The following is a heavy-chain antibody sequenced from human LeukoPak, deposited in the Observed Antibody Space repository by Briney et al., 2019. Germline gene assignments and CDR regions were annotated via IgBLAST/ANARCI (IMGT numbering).Heavy chain of an antibody. CDR2: IYYSGST. Sequence: SETLSLTCTVSGGSISSYYWSWIRQPPGKGLEWIGYIYYSGSTNYNPSLKSRVTISVDTSKNQFSLKLSSVTAADTAVYYCARVGSSGWYYFDYWGQGTLVTVSS. D-gene: IGHD6-19*01. J-gene: IGHJ4*02. CDR1: GGSISSYY. V-gene: IGHV4-59*01. CDR3: ARVGSSGWYYFDY.